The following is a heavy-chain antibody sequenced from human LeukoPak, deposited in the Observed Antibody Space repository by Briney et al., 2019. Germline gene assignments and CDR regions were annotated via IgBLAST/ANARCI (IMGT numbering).Heavy chain of an antibody. CDR2: IDPDGTVT. D-gene: IGHD6-19*01. V-gene: IGHV3-74*03. CDR1: GFTFXXXX. J-gene: IGHJ4*02. CDR3: VRDGSGYDY. Sequence: GGSLRLXXAASGFTFXXXXXXXVRQAPGXXXVWVSPIDPDGTVTTXXXSVKGRXXISXDNAKNTLYLQMNSLRADDTAIYYCVRDGSGYDYWGQGTLVTVSS.